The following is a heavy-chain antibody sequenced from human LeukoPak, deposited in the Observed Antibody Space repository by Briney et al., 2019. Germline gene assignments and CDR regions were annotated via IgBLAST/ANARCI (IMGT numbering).Heavy chain of an antibody. J-gene: IGHJ3*01. V-gene: IGHV3-9*01. CDR3: ARDPGYSEFDV. D-gene: IGHD4-11*01. Sequence: GGSLRLSCAASGFTFDDYAMHWVRQAPGKGLAWVSGIGWNSGTIAYADSVKGRFTISRDNAKNSVSLQMNSLRAEDTAVYYCARDPGYSEFDVWGQGAMVIVSS. CDR2: IGWNSGTI. CDR1: GFTFDDYA.